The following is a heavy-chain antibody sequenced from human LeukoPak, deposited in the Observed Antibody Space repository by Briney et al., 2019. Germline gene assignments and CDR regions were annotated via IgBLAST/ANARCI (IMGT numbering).Heavy chain of an antibody. CDR1: GGSFSGYY. D-gene: IGHD3-16*02. CDR2: INHSGST. Sequence: PSETLSLTCAVYGGSFSGYYWSWIRQPPGKGLEWIGEINHSGSTNYNPSLKGRVTISVDTSKNQFSLKLSSVTAADTAVYYCARSVKFRYWGQGTLVTVSS. J-gene: IGHJ4*02. CDR3: ARSVKFRY. V-gene: IGHV4-34*01.